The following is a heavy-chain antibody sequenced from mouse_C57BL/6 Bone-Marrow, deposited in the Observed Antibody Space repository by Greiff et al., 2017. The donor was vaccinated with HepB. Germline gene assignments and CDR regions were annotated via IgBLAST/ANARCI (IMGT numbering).Heavy chain of an antibody. J-gene: IGHJ4*01. CDR1: GFTFSDYY. CDR3: AREGLKGNAMDY. V-gene: IGHV5-12*01. Sequence: EVKVVESGGGLVQPGGSLKLSCAASGFTFSDYYMYWVRQTPEKRLEWVAYISNGGGSTYYPDTVKGRFTISRDNAKSTLYLQMSRLKSEDTAMYYCAREGLKGNAMDYWGQGTSVTVSS. CDR2: ISNGGGST.